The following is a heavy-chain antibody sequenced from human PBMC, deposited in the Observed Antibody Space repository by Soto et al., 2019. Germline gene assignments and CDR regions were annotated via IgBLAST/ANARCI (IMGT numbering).Heavy chain of an antibody. CDR1: GFTFSSYA. CDR3: ATTYYDFWSGYSPDNDY. V-gene: IGHV3-23*01. J-gene: IGHJ4*02. Sequence: PGGSLRLSCAASGFTFSSYAMSWVRQAPGKGLEWVSAISGSGGSTYYADSVKGRFTISRDNSKNTLYLQMNSLRAEDTAVYYCATTYYDFWSGYSPDNDYWGQGTLVTVSS. CDR2: ISGSGGST. D-gene: IGHD3-3*01.